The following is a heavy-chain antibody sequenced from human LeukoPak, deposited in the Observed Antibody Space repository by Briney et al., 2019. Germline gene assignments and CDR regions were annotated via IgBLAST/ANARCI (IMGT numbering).Heavy chain of an antibody. CDR3: ARQREAVGDTHFDY. V-gene: IGHV3-23*01. CDR2: ISGSGGGT. CDR1: GLSFSIYA. D-gene: IGHD5-18*01. J-gene: IGHJ4*02. Sequence: PGGSLRLSCAASGLSFSIYAMSWVRQAPGKGLEWVSSISGSGGGTYYADSVKGRFTISRDNSKNTLYLQMNSLRADDTAVYYCARQREAVGDTHFDYWGQGTLVTVSS.